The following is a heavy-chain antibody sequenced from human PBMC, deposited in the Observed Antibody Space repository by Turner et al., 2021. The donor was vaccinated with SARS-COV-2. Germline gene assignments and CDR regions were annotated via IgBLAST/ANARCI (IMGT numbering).Heavy chain of an antibody. CDR2: IKQDGSEK. CDR1: GFTFSSYW. V-gene: IGHV3-7*01. CDR3: ARAEGWAFGVVIPYDY. D-gene: IGHD3-3*01. Sequence: EVQLVESGGGLVQPGGSQRLSCAASGFTFSSYWMSWVRQAPGKGLEWVANIKQDGSEKYYVDSVKGRFTVSRDNAKNSLYLQMNSLRAEDTAVYYCARAEGWAFGVVIPYDYWGQGTLVTVSS. J-gene: IGHJ4*02.